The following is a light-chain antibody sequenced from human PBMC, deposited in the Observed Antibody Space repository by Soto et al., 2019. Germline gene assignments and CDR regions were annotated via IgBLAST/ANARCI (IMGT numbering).Light chain of an antibody. J-gene: IGKJ5*01. V-gene: IGKV1-5*01. CDR2: DAS. CDR1: QSIGTW. CDR3: QHYTGSSIT. Sequence: DIQMTQSPSTLSASVGDRVTITCRVSQSIGTWMAWYQQAPGTAPTLLIYDASTLESGVPSRFSGSGSGTEFTLTISSLQPSDFATYYCQHYTGSSITVGQGTRLEIK.